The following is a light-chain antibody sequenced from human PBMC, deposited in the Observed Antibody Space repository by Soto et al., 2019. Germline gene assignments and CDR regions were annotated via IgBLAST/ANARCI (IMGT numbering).Light chain of an antibody. Sequence: QSALTQPASVSGSPGQSITISCTGTSSDVGGYNYVSWYQQHPGKAPKLMIYEVSNRPSGVSNLFSGSKSGNTASLTISGLQAEDEADYYCRSYKRSSSLVFGTGTKLTVL. CDR3: RSYKRSSSLV. CDR2: EVS. CDR1: SSDVGGYNY. V-gene: IGLV2-14*01. J-gene: IGLJ1*01.